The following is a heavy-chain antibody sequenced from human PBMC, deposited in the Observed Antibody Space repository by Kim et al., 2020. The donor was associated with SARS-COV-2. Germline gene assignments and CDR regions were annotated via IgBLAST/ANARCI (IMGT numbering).Heavy chain of an antibody. V-gene: IGHV3-74*01. D-gene: IGHD3-22*01. CDR1: GFTFSSYW. CDR3: ARGYDYDSTAFDI. Sequence: GGSLRLSCAASGFTFSSYWMHWVRQAPGKGLVWVSRINSDGSSTSYADSVKGRFTISRDNAKNTLYLQMNSLRAEDTAVYYCARGYDYDSTAFDIWGQGTMVTVSS. J-gene: IGHJ3*02. CDR2: INSDGSST.